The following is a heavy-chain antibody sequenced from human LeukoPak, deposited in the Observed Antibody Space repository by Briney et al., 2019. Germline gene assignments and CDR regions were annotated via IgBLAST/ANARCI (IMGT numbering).Heavy chain of an antibody. J-gene: IGHJ4*02. D-gene: IGHD3-9*01. V-gene: IGHV3-23*01. CDR1: GFTFSSYA. Sequence: GGSLRLSCAASGFTFSSYAMSWVRQAPGKGLEWVSAISGSGGSTYYADSVKGRFTISRDNSKNTLYLQMNSLRAEDTAVYHCANVLRYFDWLPIDYWGQGTLVTVSS. CDR2: ISGSGGST. CDR3: ANVLRYFDWLPIDY.